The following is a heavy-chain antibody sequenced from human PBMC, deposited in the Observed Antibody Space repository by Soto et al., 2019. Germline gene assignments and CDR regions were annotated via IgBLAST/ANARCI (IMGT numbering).Heavy chain of an antibody. D-gene: IGHD6-19*01. CDR3: ARARLIAVTGLLHY. CDR2: ISAYNGKT. V-gene: IGHV1-18*01. Sequence: QVQLVQSGAEVKKPGASVKVSCKTSGYPFTSYGINWVRQAPGQGPEWMGWISAYNGKTSYTQKFQGRVTMTTDPSTSTASMELRSLRSDDTAVYYCARARLIAVTGLLHYWGQGTLVTVSS. CDR1: GYPFTSYG. J-gene: IGHJ4*02.